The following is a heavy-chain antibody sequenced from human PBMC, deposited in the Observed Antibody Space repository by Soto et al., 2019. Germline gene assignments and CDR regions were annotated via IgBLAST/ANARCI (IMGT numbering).Heavy chain of an antibody. Sequence: CAAVQVTCKACGYNFTRYFLHWVGQPPGQGLGGMGIINPRGGHTTHTQKFQGRVTITVHPSTSTVYMELKRLTCEDTSVYYCARARGYCYYSALDVWGQGTLVTVSS. V-gene: IGHV1-46*01. CDR1: GYNFTRYF. J-gene: IGHJ6*02. CDR2: INPRGGHT. CDR3: ARARGYCYYSALDV.